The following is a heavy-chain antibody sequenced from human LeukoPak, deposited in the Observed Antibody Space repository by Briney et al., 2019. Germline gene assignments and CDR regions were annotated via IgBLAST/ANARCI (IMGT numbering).Heavy chain of an antibody. V-gene: IGHV4-38-2*02. CDR1: GYSISSGYY. CDR3: ARELYCSGGSCYWSGARFDP. J-gene: IGHJ5*02. CDR2: IYHSGST. Sequence: PSETLSLTCTVSGYSISSGYYWGWIRQPPGKGLEWIGSIYHSGSTYYNPCLKSRVTISVDTSKNQFSLKLSSVTAADTAVYYCARELYCSGGSCYWSGARFDPWGQGTLVTVSS. D-gene: IGHD2-15*01.